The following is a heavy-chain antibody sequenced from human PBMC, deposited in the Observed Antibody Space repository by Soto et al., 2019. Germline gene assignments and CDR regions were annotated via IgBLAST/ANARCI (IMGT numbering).Heavy chain of an antibody. D-gene: IGHD4-17*01. CDR2: MNPNGGNT. J-gene: IGHJ5*02. V-gene: IGHV1-8*01. Sequence: APVKVSCKASGYTFTSYDISWVRQALGQGFEYLGWMNPNGGNTDYVKTFQGTVTTTRHTSRSTAYMALSSLRSQDTAVYYCAESMKYGAYSWWFAPWGPGTLVPIAS. CDR1: GYTFTSYD. CDR3: AESMKYGAYSWWFAP.